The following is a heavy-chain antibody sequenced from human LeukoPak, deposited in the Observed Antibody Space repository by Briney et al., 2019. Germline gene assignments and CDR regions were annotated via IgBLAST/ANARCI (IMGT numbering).Heavy chain of an antibody. CDR3: SREGLNYGDYFFDY. D-gene: IGHD4-17*01. V-gene: IGHV3-73*01. CDR2: IRSKANNYAT. CDR1: GLTLSGFA. J-gene: IGHJ4*02. Sequence: PGGSLRLSCAASGLTLSGFAMHWVRQASGKGLEWVGRIRSKANNYATEYGASVEGRFTISRDDSKNTAYLQMHSLRTEDTAVYYCSREGLNYGDYFFDYWGQGILVTVSS.